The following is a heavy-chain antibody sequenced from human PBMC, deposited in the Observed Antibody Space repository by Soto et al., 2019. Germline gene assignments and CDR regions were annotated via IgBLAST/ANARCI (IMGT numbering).Heavy chain of an antibody. J-gene: IGHJ3*02. Sequence: EVQLLESGGGLVQPGGSLRLSCAASGFTFSSYAMSWVRQAPGKGLEWVSAISGSGGSTYYADSVKGRFTISRDNSKNTLYLQMNSLRAEGTAVYYCAKDPMGGFAFDIWGEGTMVAVSS. CDR1: GFTFSSYA. CDR2: ISGSGGST. V-gene: IGHV3-23*01. D-gene: IGHD3-16*01. CDR3: AKDPMGGFAFDI.